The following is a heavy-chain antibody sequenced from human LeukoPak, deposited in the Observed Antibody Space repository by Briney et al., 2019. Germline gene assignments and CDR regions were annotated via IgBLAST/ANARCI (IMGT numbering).Heavy chain of an antibody. V-gene: IGHV4-39*07. CDR3: ARVVYSYGQLDY. J-gene: IGHJ4*02. CDR2: IYYSGST. Sequence: PSETLSLTCTVSGGSISSSSHYWGWIRQPPGKGLEWIGSIYYSGSTYYNPSLKSRVTISVDTSKNQFSLKLSSVTAADTAVYYCARVVYSYGQLDYWGQGTLVTVSS. CDR1: GGSISSSSHY. D-gene: IGHD5-18*01.